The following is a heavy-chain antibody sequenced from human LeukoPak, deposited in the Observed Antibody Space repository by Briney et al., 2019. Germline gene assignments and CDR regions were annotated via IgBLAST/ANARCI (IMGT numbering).Heavy chain of an antibody. Sequence: ASVKVSCKDSGYTFTGYYMHWVRQAPGQGLEWMGRINPNSGGTSYAQKFQGRVTMTRDTSISTAYMELSRLRSDDTAVYYCARSGPYSSSDYYHYGMDVWGQGTTVTVSS. CDR3: ARSGPYSSSDYYHYGMDV. J-gene: IGHJ6*02. D-gene: IGHD6-6*01. CDR1: GYTFTGYY. V-gene: IGHV1-2*06. CDR2: INPNSGGT.